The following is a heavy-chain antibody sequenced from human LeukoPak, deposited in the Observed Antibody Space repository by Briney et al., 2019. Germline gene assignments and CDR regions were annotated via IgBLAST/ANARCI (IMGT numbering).Heavy chain of an antibody. CDR2: ISSSSNYI. V-gene: IGHV3-21*01. CDR3: ARENAYYYDSSGYSDY. D-gene: IGHD3-22*01. CDR1: GFTFSSYS. Sequence: PGGSLRLSCAASGFTFSSYSMNWVRQAPGKGLEWVSSISSSSNYIYYADSVKGRFTISRDNAKNSLYLQMNSLRAEDTAVYYCARENAYYYDSSGYSDYWGQGTLVTVSS. J-gene: IGHJ4*02.